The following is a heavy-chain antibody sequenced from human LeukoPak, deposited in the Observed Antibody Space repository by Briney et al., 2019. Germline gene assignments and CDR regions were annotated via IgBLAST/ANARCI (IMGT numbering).Heavy chain of an antibody. D-gene: IGHD2-15*01. J-gene: IGHJ4*02. V-gene: IGHV3-20*04. CDR3: SRDRGGYFSGGSCYGDY. CDR2: INWNGGST. CDR1: GFTFDDYG. Sequence: PGGSLRLSCAASGFTFDDYGMSWVRQAPGKGLEWVSGINWNGGSTGYADSVKGRFTISRDNAKNSLYLQMNSLRAEDTALYYCSRDRGGYFSGGSCYGDYWGQGTLVTVSS.